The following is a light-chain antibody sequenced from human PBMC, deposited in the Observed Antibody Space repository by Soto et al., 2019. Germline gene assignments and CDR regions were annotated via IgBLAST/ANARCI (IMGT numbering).Light chain of an antibody. V-gene: IGKV1-39*01. J-gene: IGKJ2*01. CDR3: QQSYSTPRT. CDR1: QTISSY. Sequence: DLPMTQSPSSLAASVGGRVTITCRASQTISSYLNWYQQQPGKAPNLLIYAASSLQSGVPSRFSGSGSGTDFTLTITSLQPEDFATYYCQQSYSTPRTFGQGTKLEIK. CDR2: AAS.